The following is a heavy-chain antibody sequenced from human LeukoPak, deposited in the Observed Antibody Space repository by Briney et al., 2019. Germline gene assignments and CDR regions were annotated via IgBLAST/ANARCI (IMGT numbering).Heavy chain of an antibody. Sequence: GGSLRLSCAASGFIFRSYGMHWVRQAPGKGLEWVAVIWYAGANKYYADSVKGRFTVSRDNSNDTLYLQMNSLRVEDTAVYYCARAFYGDYGEFAAFDIWGQGTMVTVSS. CDR3: ARAFYGDYGEFAAFDI. CDR1: GFIFRSYG. V-gene: IGHV3-33*08. J-gene: IGHJ3*02. CDR2: IWYAGANK. D-gene: IGHD4-17*01.